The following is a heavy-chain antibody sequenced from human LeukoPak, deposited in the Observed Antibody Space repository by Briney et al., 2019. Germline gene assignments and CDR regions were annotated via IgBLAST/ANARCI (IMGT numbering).Heavy chain of an antibody. CDR1: GLTFTNSA. CDR2: ISSSSSYT. V-gene: IGHV3-11*05. Sequence: GGSLRLSCTVSGLTFTNSAMSWIRQAPGKGLEWVSYISSSSSYTNYADSVKGRFTISRDNAKNSLYLQMNSLRAEDTAVYYCARDLDSSGPLDYWGQGTLVTVSS. D-gene: IGHD3-22*01. J-gene: IGHJ4*02. CDR3: ARDLDSSGPLDY.